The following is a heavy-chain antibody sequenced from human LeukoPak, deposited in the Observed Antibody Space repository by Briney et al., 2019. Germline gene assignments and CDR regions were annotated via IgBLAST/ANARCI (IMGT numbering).Heavy chain of an antibody. CDR1: GFSFSSYG. CDR2: ISGSGGST. D-gene: IGHD4-23*01. V-gene: IGHV3-23*01. Sequence: PGGSLRLSCAASGFSFSSYGMIWLRQAPGKGLEWISAISGSGGSTYYADSVKGRFTISRDNSKNTLYLQMNSLRAEDTAVYYCAKAPRYGGNSFDYWGQGTLVTVSS. CDR3: AKAPRYGGNSFDY. J-gene: IGHJ4*02.